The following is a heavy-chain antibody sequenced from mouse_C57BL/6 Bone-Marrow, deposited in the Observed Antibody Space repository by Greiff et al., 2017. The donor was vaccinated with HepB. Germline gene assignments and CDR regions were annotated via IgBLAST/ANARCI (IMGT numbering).Heavy chain of an antibody. Sequence: QVQLQQPGAELVKPGASVKLSCKASGYTFTSYWMQWVKQRPGQGLEWIGEIDPSDSYTNYNQKFKGKATLTVDTSSSTAYMQLSSLTSEDSAVYYCARGRPYYFDYWGQGTTLTVSS. CDR1: GYTFTSYW. CDR2: IDPSDSYT. V-gene: IGHV1-50*01. J-gene: IGHJ2*01. CDR3: ARGRPYYFDY.